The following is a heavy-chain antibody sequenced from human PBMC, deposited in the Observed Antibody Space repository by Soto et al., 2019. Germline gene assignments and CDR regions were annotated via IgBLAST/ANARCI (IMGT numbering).Heavy chain of an antibody. CDR3: ARDFPNTVTTNSA. Sequence: GGSLRLSCAASGFMLSHYGMSWVRQAPGKGLEWVSYISISGNTIYYADSVKGRFTISRDNAKNSLYLQMNSLRAEDTAVYYCARDFPNTVTTNSAWGHGTLVTVSS. D-gene: IGHD4-17*01. CDR1: GFMLSHYG. CDR2: ISISGNTI. V-gene: IGHV3-48*03. J-gene: IGHJ5*01.